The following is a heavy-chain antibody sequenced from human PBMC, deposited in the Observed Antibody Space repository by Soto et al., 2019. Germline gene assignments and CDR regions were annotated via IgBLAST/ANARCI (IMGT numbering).Heavy chain of an antibody. D-gene: IGHD6-13*01. J-gene: IGHJ6*02. CDR3: ASNGEQQLVHPTYYYYGMDV. CDR2: IDPSDSYT. Sequence: GESLKISCKGSGYSFTSYWISWVRQMPGKGLEWMGRIDPSDSYTNYSPSFQGHVTISADKSISTAYLQWSSLKASDTAVYYCASNGEQQLVHPTYYYYGMDVWGQGTTVTVSS. CDR1: GYSFTSYW. V-gene: IGHV5-10-1*01.